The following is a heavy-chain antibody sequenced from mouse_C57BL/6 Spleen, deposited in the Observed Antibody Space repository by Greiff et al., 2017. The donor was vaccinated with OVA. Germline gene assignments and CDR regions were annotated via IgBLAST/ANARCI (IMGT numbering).Heavy chain of an antibody. CDR3: ARPYYYGSSYDAMDY. Sequence: VKLQESGPGLVQPSQSLSITCTVSGFSLTSYGVHWVRQSPGKGLEWLGVIWSGGSTDYNAAFISRLSISKDNSKSQVFFKMNSLQADDTAIYCCARPYYYGSSYDAMDYWGQGTSVTVSS. CDR1: GFSLTSYG. V-gene: IGHV2-2*01. D-gene: IGHD1-1*01. CDR2: IWSGGST. J-gene: IGHJ4*01.